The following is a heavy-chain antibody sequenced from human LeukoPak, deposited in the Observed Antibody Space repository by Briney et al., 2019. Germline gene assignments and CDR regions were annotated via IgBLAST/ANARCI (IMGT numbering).Heavy chain of an antibody. J-gene: IGHJ4*02. CDR2: ISGSGRYI. Sequence: PGGSLRLSCSASGVTFSDYYSMNWVRQAPGKGLEWVSVISGSGRYIYYADSVKGRFTISRDNAKNSLYLQMNSLRAEDTAVYYCVRMGRYGDYDYWGQGTLVTVSS. CDR1: GVTFSDYYS. CDR3: VRMGRYGDYDY. D-gene: IGHD4-17*01. V-gene: IGHV3-21*01.